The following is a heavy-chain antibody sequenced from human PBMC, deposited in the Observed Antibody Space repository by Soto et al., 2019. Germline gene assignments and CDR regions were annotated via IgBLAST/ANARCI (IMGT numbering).Heavy chain of an antibody. V-gene: IGHV1-69*01. CDR1: GGTFSSDA. CDR3: ARGGGYCSGGSCYSYYYYGMDV. J-gene: IGHJ6*02. CDR2: IIPIFGTA. Sequence: QVQLVQSGAEVKKPGSSVKVSCKASGGTFSSDAISWVRQAPGQGLEWMGGIIPIFGTANYAQKFQGRVTITADESTSTAYMELSSLRSEDTAVYYCARGGGYCSGGSCYSYYYYGMDVWGQGTTVTVSS. D-gene: IGHD2-15*01.